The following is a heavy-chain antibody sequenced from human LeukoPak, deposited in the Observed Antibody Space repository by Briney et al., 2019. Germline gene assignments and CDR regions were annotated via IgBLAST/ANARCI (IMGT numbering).Heavy chain of an antibody. CDR2: ISGYNGNT. CDR1: GYTVGSYG. CDR3: AKDYSGSGSVHFEH. D-gene: IGHD3-10*01. J-gene: IGHJ4*02. Sequence: ASVKVSCKASGYTVGSYGVTWVRQAPGQGLEWMGWISGYNGNTNLAQKFQGRVSLTTDTSATTAYMEQRSLTSDDTAVYYCAKDYSGSGSVHFEHWGQGTLVTVSS. V-gene: IGHV1-18*01.